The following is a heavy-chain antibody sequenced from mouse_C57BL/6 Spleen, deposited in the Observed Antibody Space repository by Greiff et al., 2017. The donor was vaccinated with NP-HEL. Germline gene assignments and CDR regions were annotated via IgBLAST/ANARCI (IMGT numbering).Heavy chain of an antibody. CDR3: ARRNDYAMDY. CDR2: IDPSDSYT. V-gene: IGHV1-50*01. Sequence: QVHVKQSGAELVKPGASVKLSCKASGYTFTSYWMQWVKQRPGQGLEWIGEIDPSDSYTNYNQKFKGKATLTVDTSSSTAYMQLSSLTSEDSAVYYCARRNDYAMDYWGQGTSVTVSS. J-gene: IGHJ4*01. CDR1: GYTFTSYW.